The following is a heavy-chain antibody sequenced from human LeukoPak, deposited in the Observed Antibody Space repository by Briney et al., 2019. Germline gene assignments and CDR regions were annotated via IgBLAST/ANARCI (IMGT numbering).Heavy chain of an antibody. V-gene: IGHV1-69*01. CDR1: GGTFSSYA. Sequence: ASVKVSCKASGGTFSSYAISWVRQAPGQGLEWMGGIIPIFGTANYAQKSQGRVTITADESTSTAYMELSSLRSEDTAVYYCATARISAQQDYYYGMDVWGQGTTVTVSS. D-gene: IGHD3-3*02. CDR2: IIPIFGTA. CDR3: ATARISAQQDYYYGMDV. J-gene: IGHJ6*02.